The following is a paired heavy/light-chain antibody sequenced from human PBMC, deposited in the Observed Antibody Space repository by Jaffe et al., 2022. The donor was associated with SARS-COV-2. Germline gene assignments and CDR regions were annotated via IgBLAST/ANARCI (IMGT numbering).Heavy chain of an antibody. CDR2: TYWDDDK. J-gene: IGHJ4*02. D-gene: IGHD3-16*02. CDR3: AQGYDLRYSYRFEY. V-gene: IGHV2-5*02. CDR1: GFSLRTSGVG. Sequence: QITLKESGPTLVKPTQTLTLTCTLSGFSLRTSGVGVGWIRQPPGEALEWLALTYWDDDKRYRPSLKSRLIITRDTSKNQVVLTMTNMHPVDTATYYCAQGYDLRYSYRFEYWGQGTLVTVSS.
Light chain of an antibody. Sequence: QSALTQPASVSGSPGQSITISCTGTSSDVGGYNYVSWYQQHPGKAPKLMIYDVTNRPSGVSNRFSGSKSGNTASLTISGLQAEDEADYYCSSYTSSTTLGVFGTGTKVTVL. CDR2: DVT. J-gene: IGLJ1*01. V-gene: IGLV2-14*03. CDR3: SSYTSSTTLGV. CDR1: SSDVGGYNY.